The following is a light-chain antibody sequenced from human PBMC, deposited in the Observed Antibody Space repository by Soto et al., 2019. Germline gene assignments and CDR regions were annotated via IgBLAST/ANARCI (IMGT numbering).Light chain of an antibody. V-gene: IGLV1-44*01. J-gene: IGLJ1*01. CDR1: SSNMGTNT. CDR3: PVWDDSLNGHV. Sequence: QPVLTQPPSASGTPGQRVTISCYGSSSNMGTNTVHWFQQFPGTAPKLLIYTNDQRPSGVPDRFSGSNSGTSASLAISGLQSEDEADYYCPVWDDSLNGHVFGTGTKLTVL. CDR2: TND.